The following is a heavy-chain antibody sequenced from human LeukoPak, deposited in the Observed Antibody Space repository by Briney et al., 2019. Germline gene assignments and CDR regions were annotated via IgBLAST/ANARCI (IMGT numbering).Heavy chain of an antibody. CDR3: ARVYSSSLDY. Sequence: ASVKVSCKASGYTFTGYYLHWVRQAPGQGLEWMGWINPNSGDTNYAQKIQGRVTMTRDTSISTAYMERSRLRSDDTAVYYCARVYSSSLDYWGQGTLVTVSS. V-gene: IGHV1-2*02. J-gene: IGHJ4*02. CDR1: GYTFTGYY. D-gene: IGHD6-6*01. CDR2: INPNSGDT.